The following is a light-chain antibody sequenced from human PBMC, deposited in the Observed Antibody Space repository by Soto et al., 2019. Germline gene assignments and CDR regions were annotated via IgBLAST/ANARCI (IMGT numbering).Light chain of an antibody. V-gene: IGLV2-11*01. J-gene: IGLJ2*01. CDR3: CSYAGSYTLV. CDR1: SSDVGVYNY. CDR2: DVS. Sequence: QSVLAQPRSVSGSPGQSVTISCTGTSSDVGVYNYVSWYQQHPGKAPKLMIYDVSKRPSGVPDRFSGSKSGNTASLTISGLQAEDEADYYCCSYAGSYTLVFGGGTKVTXL.